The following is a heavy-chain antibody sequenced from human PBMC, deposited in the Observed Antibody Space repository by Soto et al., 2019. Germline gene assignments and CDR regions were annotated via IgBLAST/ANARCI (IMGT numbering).Heavy chain of an antibody. CDR3: AKEGCSGGICYGFDY. CDR2: MSWDGSDE. D-gene: IGHD2-15*01. Sequence: QVQLVESGGGVVQPGRSLRLSCAASGFTFSSYGMHWVRQAPGKGLEWVAVMSWDGSDEFYEETVKGLFTVSRDNSRNTLYLQMNSLRPEDTAVYYCAKEGCSGGICYGFDYWGQGTLVTVSS. J-gene: IGHJ4*02. CDR1: GFTFSSYG. V-gene: IGHV3-30*18.